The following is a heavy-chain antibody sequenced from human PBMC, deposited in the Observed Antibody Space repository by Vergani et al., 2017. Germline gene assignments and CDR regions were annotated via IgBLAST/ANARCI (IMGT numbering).Heavy chain of an antibody. CDR1: GFTFSSYW. J-gene: IGHJ4*02. CDR3: ARIFYSSSWYDFDY. V-gene: IGHV3-74*02. Sequence: EVQLVESGGGLVKPGGSLRLSCAASGFTFSSYWMHWVRQAPGKGLVLVSRINSDGSSTSYADSVKGRFTISRDNAKNTLYLQMNSLRAEDTAVYYCARIFYSSSWYDFDYWGQGTLVTVSS. D-gene: IGHD6-13*01. CDR2: INSDGSST.